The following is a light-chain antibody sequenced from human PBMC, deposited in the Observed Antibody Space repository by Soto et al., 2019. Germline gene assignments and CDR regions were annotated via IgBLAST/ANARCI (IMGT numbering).Light chain of an antibody. V-gene: IGLV3-1*01. CDR2: QDS. CDR1: KLGNKF. CDR3: QALDSRHVG. J-gene: IGLJ2*01. Sequence: SYELTQPPSMSVSPGQTASITCSGEKLGNKFVCGYQQKPGQSPVVVIYQDSRRPSGIPERFSGSNSGNTATLTISVTQAMDEADYYCQALDSRHVGFGGGTQLTVL.